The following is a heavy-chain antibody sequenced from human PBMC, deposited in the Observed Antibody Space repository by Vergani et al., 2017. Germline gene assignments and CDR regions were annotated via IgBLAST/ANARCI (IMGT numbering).Heavy chain of an antibody. J-gene: IGHJ6*02. CDR3: AKANPRNSGYDYRYYYHDMDV. CDR2: ISGSGGST. V-gene: IGHV3-23*01. CDR1: GFTFNHYA. D-gene: IGHD5-12*01. Sequence: EVQLLESGGDLVQPGGSLRLSCAASGFTFNHYAMNWVRQAPGKGLEWVSGISGSGGSTYYAGSVKGRFTISRDSSKNTLYLQMNSLSAGDTAVYYCAKANPRNSGYDYRYYYHDMDVWCQGTMVTVSS.